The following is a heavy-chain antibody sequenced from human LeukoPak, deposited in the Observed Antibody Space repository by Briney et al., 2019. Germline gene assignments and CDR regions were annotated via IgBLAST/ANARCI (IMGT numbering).Heavy chain of an antibody. CDR3: ARDLGVFGEDDY. J-gene: IGHJ4*02. Sequence: GGSLRLSCEASGFTFNNYYMSWVRQAPGKGLEWVANIKQDGSEKNYVDSVKGRFTISRDNAKNSLYLQMNSLRVEDTAVYHCARDLGVFGEDDYWGQGTLVSVSS. V-gene: IGHV3-7*01. D-gene: IGHD3-10*02. CDR1: GFTFNNYY. CDR2: IKQDGSEK.